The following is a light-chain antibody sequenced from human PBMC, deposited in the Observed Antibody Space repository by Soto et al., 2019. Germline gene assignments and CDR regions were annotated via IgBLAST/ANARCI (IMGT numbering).Light chain of an antibody. J-gene: IGKJ5*01. Sequence: VFTKSPATLSLSPGERATLSCRASQSVSSYLAWYQQKPGQAPRLLIYDASNRATGIPARFSGSGSGTDFTLTISSLEPEDFAVYYCQQRSNWPPITFGQGRRLEI. CDR2: DAS. CDR3: QQRSNWPPIT. V-gene: IGKV3-11*01. CDR1: QSVSSY.